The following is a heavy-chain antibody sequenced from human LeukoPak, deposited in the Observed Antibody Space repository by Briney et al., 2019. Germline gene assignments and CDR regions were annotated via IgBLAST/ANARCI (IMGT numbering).Heavy chain of an antibody. D-gene: IGHD3-22*01. Sequence: SVKVSCKASGGTFSSYAISWVRQAPGQGLEWMGRIIPIFGTANYAQEFQGRVTITTDESTSTAYMELSSLRSEDTAVYYCARDRLKAQTPMIVVEPFDYWGQGTLVTVSS. CDR1: GGTFSSYA. CDR2: IIPIFGTA. CDR3: ARDRLKAQTPMIVVEPFDY. J-gene: IGHJ4*02. V-gene: IGHV1-69*05.